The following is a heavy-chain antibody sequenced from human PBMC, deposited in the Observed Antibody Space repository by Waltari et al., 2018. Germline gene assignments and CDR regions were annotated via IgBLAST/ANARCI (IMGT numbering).Heavy chain of an antibody. J-gene: IGHJ4*02. CDR3: ARGPAYYFDY. CDR2: ISASGGT. V-gene: IGHV3-23*01. Sequence: EVQLLESGGGLVQPGGSLTLSCAASGITFSSYTMRWVRQAPGKLLEWFSTISASGGTFYADSVKGRFTVSRDSSKNTLSLQMNSLRAEDTAVYYCARGPAYYFDYWDQGTLVTVSS. CDR1: GITFSSYT.